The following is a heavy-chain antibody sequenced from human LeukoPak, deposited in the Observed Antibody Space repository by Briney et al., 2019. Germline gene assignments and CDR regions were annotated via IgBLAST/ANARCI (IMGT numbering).Heavy chain of an antibody. V-gene: IGHV4-39*07. CDR1: GGSISSSSYY. CDR2: IYYSGST. Sequence: SETLSLTCTVSGGSISSSSYYWGWIRQPPGKGPEWIGSIYYSGSTYYNPSLKSRVTISVDMSKNQFSLKLSSVTAADTAVYYCARDSTNGWFDPWGQGTLVTVSS. J-gene: IGHJ5*02. D-gene: IGHD2-8*01. CDR3: ARDSTNGWFDP.